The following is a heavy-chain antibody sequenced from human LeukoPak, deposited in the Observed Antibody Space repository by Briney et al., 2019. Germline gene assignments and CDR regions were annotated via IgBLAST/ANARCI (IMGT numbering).Heavy chain of an antibody. J-gene: IGHJ4*02. CDR3: VKVAKYYYGSETYYFFEH. V-gene: IGHV3-7*01. CDR2: INQDGTEK. Sequence: GESLRLSCAASGFTFTTYWMSWVRQLPGKGLEWVANINQDGTEKYYVDSVRGRFTISRDNAKNSLDLQMNSLRVEDTGIYYCVKVAKYYYGSETYYFFEHWGQGTPVTASS. D-gene: IGHD3-10*01. CDR1: GFTFTTYW.